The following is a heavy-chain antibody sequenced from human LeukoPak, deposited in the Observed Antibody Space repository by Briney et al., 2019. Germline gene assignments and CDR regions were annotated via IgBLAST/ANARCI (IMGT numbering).Heavy chain of an antibody. Sequence: PGGSLRLSCAASGFTFSDYYMSWIRQAPGKGLEWVSYISSSGSTIYYTDSVKGRFTISRDNAKISLYLQMNSLGPEDTAVYYCARALRSGSFFDYWGQGTLVTVSS. V-gene: IGHV3-11*01. CDR2: ISSSGSTI. CDR3: ARALRSGSFFDY. D-gene: IGHD3-22*01. J-gene: IGHJ4*02. CDR1: GFTFSDYY.